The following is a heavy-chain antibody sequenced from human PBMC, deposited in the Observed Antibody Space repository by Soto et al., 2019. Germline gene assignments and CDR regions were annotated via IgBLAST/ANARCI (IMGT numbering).Heavy chain of an antibody. Sequence: GGSLRLSCAASGFTVSSNYMSWVRQAPGKGLEWVSVIYSGGSTYYADSVKGRFTISRDNSKNTLYLQMNSLRAEDTAVYYCARDKRDSSESYYGMEVWGQGTTVTVSS. D-gene: IGHD6-25*01. J-gene: IGHJ6*02. CDR2: IYSGGST. CDR1: GFTVSSNY. V-gene: IGHV3-53*01. CDR3: ARDKRDSSESYYGMEV.